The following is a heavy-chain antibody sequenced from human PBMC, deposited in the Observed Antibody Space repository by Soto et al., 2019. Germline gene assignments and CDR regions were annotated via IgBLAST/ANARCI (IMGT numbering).Heavy chain of an antibody. CDR2: ISYDGSNK. V-gene: IGHV3-30-3*01. Sequence: PGGSLRLSCAASGFTFSSYAMHWVRQAPGKGLEWVAVISYDGSNKYYADSVKGRFTISRDNSKNTLYLQMNSLRAEDTAVYYCARSRPLDAIAAAVEAPPDYWGQGTLVTVSS. D-gene: IGHD6-13*01. CDR3: ARSRPLDAIAAAVEAPPDY. J-gene: IGHJ4*02. CDR1: GFTFSSYA.